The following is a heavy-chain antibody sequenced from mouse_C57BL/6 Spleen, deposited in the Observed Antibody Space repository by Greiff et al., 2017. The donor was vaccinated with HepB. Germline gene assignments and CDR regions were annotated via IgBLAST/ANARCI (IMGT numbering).Heavy chain of an antibody. Sequence: EVKVEESGGGLVQPGGSMKLSCVASGFTFSNYWMNWVRQSPEKGLEWVAQIRLKSDNYATHYAESVKGRFTISRDDSKSSVYLQMNNLRAEDTGIYYCTGNGLLAMDYWGQGTSVTVSS. D-gene: IGHD6-1*01. V-gene: IGHV6-3*01. CDR3: TGNGLLAMDY. J-gene: IGHJ4*01. CDR1: GFTFSNYW. CDR2: IRLKSDNYAT.